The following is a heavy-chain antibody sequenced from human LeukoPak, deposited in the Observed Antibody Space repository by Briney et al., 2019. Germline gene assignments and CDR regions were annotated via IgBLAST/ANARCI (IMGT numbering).Heavy chain of an antibody. J-gene: IGHJ5*02. CDR1: GFTFSSYS. Sequence: GGSLRLSCAASGFTFSSYSMNWVRQAPGKGLEWVSYISSSSSTIYYADSVKGRFTISRDNAKNSLFLQMNSLRAEDTAVYYCARGGSGSYFSWLGPWGQGTLVTVSS. CDR3: ARGGSGSYFSWLGP. D-gene: IGHD3-10*01. CDR2: ISSSSSTI. V-gene: IGHV3-48*04.